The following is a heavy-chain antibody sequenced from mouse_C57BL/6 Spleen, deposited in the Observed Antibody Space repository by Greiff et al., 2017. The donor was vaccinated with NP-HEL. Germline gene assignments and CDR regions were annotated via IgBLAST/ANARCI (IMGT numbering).Heavy chain of an antibody. D-gene: IGHD2-4*01. CDR2: IYPGDGDT. CDR1: GYAFSSYW. CDR3: ARREDYDRSAMDY. Sequence: VKLQQSGAELVKPGASVKISCKASGYAFSSYWMNWVKQRPGKGLEWIGQIYPGDGDTNYNGQFKGKATLTADKSSRTAYMQLSSLTSEDSAVYFCARREDYDRSAMDYWGQGTSVTVSS. V-gene: IGHV1-80*01. J-gene: IGHJ4*01.